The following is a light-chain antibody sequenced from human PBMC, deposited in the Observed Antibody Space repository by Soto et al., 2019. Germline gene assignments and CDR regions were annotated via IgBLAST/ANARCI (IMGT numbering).Light chain of an antibody. J-gene: IGLJ3*02. Sequence: QSALTQPASVSGSPGQSITISCTGTSGDIDHYDYVSWYQQHPGKAPKLMIYEVSNRPSGVSNRFSGSKSGNTASLTISGLQAEDEADYYCCSYTTSSTLVFGGGTKVTVL. V-gene: IGLV2-14*01. CDR2: EVS. CDR1: SGDIDHYDY. CDR3: CSYTTSSTLV.